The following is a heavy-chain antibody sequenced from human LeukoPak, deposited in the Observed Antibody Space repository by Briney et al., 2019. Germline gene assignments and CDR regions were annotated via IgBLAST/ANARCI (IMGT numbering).Heavy chain of an antibody. V-gene: IGHV1-46*01. CDR1: VYTFTSYY. CDR3: ARAITIFGVVITYYFDY. J-gene: IGHJ4*02. D-gene: IGHD3-3*01. CDR2: INPSGGST. Sequence: GASVNVSCKASVYTFTSYYMHSVRQAPGQGLDWMGIINPSGGSTTYAQKFQGRVTMTRDTSTSTVYMELSSLRSDDTAVYYCARAITIFGVVITYYFDYWGQGTLVTVSS.